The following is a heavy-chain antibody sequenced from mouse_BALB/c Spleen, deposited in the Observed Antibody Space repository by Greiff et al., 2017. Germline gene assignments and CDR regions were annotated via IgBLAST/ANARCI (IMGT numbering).Heavy chain of an antibody. V-gene: IGHV1-7*01. CDR3: ARGAYYGYDDGNFDY. Sequence: QVQLQQSGAELAKPGASVKMSCKASGYTFTSYWMHWVKQRPGQGLEWIGYINPSTGYTEYNQKFKDKATLTADKSSSTAYMQLSSLTSEDSAVYYCARGAYYGYDDGNFDYWGQGTTLTVSS. J-gene: IGHJ2*01. CDR2: INPSTGYT. CDR1: GYTFTSYW. D-gene: IGHD2-9*01.